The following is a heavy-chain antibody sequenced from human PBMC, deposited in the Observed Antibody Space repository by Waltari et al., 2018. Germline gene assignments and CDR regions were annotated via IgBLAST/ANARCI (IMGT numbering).Heavy chain of an antibody. Sequence: EVQLLESGGGLVQPGGSLRLSCAASGFTFSSYAMRWVRQAPGKGLEWVSAISGSGGSTYYADSVKGRFTISRDNSKNTRYLQMNSLRAEDTAVYYCAKPFHTDLRILPDDYWGQGTLVTVSS. CDR1: GFTFSSYA. CDR2: ISGSGGST. CDR3: AKPFHTDLRILPDDY. V-gene: IGHV3-23*01. D-gene: IGHD3-3*02. J-gene: IGHJ4*02.